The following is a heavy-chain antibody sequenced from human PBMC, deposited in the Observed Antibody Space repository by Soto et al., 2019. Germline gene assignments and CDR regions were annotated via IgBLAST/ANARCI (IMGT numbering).Heavy chain of an antibody. J-gene: IGHJ4*02. Sequence: LRLSCAASGFTFSSYAMSWVRQAPGKGLEWVSAISGSGGSTYYADSVKGRFTISRDNSKNTLYLQMNSLRAEDTAVYYCAKEHDILTGTTLDYWGQGTLVTVSS. CDR2: ISGSGGST. CDR3: AKEHDILTGTTLDY. V-gene: IGHV3-23*01. D-gene: IGHD3-9*01. CDR1: GFTFSSYA.